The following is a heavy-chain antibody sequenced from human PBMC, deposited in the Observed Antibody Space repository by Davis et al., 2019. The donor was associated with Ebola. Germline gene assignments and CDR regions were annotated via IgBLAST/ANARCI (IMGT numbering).Heavy chain of an antibody. J-gene: IGHJ2*01. CDR1: GFTFSSYS. CDR2: ISSSSNYI. Sequence: PGGSLRLSCAASGFTFSSYSMNWVRQAPGKGLEWVSSISSSSNYIYYADSVKGRFTISRDNAKNSLYLQMNSLRAEDTAVYYCARDRVTIFGVVENWYFDLWGRGTLVTVSS. D-gene: IGHD3-3*01. V-gene: IGHV3-21*01. CDR3: ARDRVTIFGVVENWYFDL.